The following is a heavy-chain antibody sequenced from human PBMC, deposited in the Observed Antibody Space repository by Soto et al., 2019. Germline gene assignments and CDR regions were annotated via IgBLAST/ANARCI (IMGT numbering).Heavy chain of an antibody. V-gene: IGHV3-21*01. D-gene: IGHD6-13*01. CDR3: ARVQRKEWQRLVRNNEGGYGMDV. CDR2: ISSSSGYT. CDR1: GFTFSSYA. J-gene: IGHJ6*02. Sequence: PGGSLRLSCAASGFTFSSYAMNWVRQAPGKGLEWVSAISSSSGYTYYADSVKGRFTISRDNAKNSLYLQMNSLRAEDTAVYYCARVQRKEWQRLVRNNEGGYGMDVWGQGTTVTVSS.